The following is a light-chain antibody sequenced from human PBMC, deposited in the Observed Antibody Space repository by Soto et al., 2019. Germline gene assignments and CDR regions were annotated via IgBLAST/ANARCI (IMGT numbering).Light chain of an antibody. CDR2: DAS. Sequence: EIVLTQSPATLSLSPGERATLSCRASQSVSSYLAWYQQKPGQAPRLLIYDASNRATGIPARFSGSGSGTDFTLTISSLEPEDFAVYYCQHYDSSVFYTFGQGTKVEMK. J-gene: IGKJ2*01. V-gene: IGKV3-11*01. CDR3: QHYDSSVFYT. CDR1: QSVSSY.